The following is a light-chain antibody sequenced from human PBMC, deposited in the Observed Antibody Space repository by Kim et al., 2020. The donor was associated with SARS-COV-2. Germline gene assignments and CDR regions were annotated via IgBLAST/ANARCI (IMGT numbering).Light chain of an antibody. CDR3: QQRSNWPLT. J-gene: IGKJ4*01. CDR1: QSVTKF. Sequence: EIVLTQSPATLSLSPGERAILSCRASQSVTKFLTWYQQKPGQAPRLLIYDASNRATGIPARFSGSGFGTDFTLTISSLEPEDFAVYYCQQRSNWPLTFGGGTKVDIK. V-gene: IGKV3-11*01. CDR2: DAS.